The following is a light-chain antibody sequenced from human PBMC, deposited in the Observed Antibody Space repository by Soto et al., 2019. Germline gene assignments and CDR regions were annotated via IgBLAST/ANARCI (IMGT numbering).Light chain of an antibody. J-gene: IGKJ2*01. V-gene: IGKV3-20*01. CDR2: GAS. Sequence: IVLTQSPGTLSLSPGERATLSCRASQSVDSSYTAWYQQKPGQAPRLLIYGASNRATGIPDRFSGTGSGTDFTLTLSRLELEDFAVYYCQQYSTSPPLYTFGQGTKLEI. CDR3: QQYSTSPPLYT. CDR1: QSVDSSY.